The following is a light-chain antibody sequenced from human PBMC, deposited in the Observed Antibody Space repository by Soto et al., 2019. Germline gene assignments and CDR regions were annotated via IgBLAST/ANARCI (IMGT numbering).Light chain of an antibody. Sequence: DIQMTQSPSTLSASVGDRVTITCRASQSISSWLAWYQQKPGKAPKLLIYDASSLESGVPSRFSGSGSGTEFTLTISSLQPDDFATYYRQQYNSYSQTWTFGQGTKVDIK. CDR2: DAS. CDR3: QQYNSYSQTWT. J-gene: IGKJ1*01. CDR1: QSISSW. V-gene: IGKV1-5*01.